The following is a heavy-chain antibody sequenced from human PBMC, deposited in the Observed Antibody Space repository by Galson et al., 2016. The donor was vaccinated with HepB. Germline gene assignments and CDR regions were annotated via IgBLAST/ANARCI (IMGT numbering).Heavy chain of an antibody. CDR3: ARRSGVAATDYYYYYMDV. Sequence: QSGAEVKKPGESLRISCKGSGYSFTNYWITWVRQMPGEGLEWMGTIDPSDSYTNYSPSFQGHVTISADKSISTAYLQWSSLKASDTAMYYCARRSGVAATDYYYYYMDVWGQGTLVTVSS. CDR1: GYSFTNYW. V-gene: IGHV5-10-1*01. CDR2: IDPSDSYT. D-gene: IGHD2-15*01. J-gene: IGHJ6*03.